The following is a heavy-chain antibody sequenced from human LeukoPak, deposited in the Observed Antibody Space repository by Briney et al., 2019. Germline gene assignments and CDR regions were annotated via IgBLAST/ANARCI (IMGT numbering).Heavy chain of an antibody. J-gene: IGHJ4*02. CDR3: TSRGYSYGSPSYYFDY. D-gene: IGHD5-18*01. CDR2: IRSKANSYAT. Sequence: GGSLRLSCAASGFTFSGSAMQWVRQASGKGLEWVGRIRSKANSYATAYAASVKGRFTISRDDSKNTAYLQMNSLKTEDTAVYYCTSRGYSYGSPSYYFDYWGQGTLVTVSS. CDR1: GFTFSGSA. V-gene: IGHV3-73*01.